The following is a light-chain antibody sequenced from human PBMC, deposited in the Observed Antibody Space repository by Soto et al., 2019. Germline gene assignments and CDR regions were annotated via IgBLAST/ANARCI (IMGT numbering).Light chain of an antibody. CDR1: NTDVGNYNY. Sequence: QSALTQPASVSGSPGQSITVSCTGTNTDVGNYNYVSWYQHYPGKAPKLLIYEVTNRPSGVSNRFSGSKSGNTASLTISGLQAEDEADYYCTSYTTSGTWVFGGGTKVTVL. V-gene: IGLV2-14*01. CDR3: TSYTTSGTWV. CDR2: EVT. J-gene: IGLJ3*02.